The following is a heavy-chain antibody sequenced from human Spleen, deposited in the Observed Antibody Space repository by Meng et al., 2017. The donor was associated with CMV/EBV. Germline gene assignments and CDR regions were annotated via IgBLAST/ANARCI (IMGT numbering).Heavy chain of an antibody. CDR2: IYYSGST. J-gene: IGHJ5*02. V-gene: IGHV4-61*01. D-gene: IGHD5-12*01. CDR1: GGSVSSGSYY. CDR3: AMATIFQWFDP. Sequence: SETLSLTCTVSGGSVSSGSYYRSWSRQPPGKGLEWIGYIYYSGSTNYNPSLKSRVTISVDTSKRQFSLKLSSVTAADTAVYYCAMATIFQWFDPWGQGALVTVSS.